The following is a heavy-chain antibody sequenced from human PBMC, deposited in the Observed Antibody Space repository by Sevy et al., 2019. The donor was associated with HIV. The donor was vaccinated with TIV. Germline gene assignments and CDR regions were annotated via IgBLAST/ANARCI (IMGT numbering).Heavy chain of an antibody. D-gene: IGHD4-17*01. Sequence: GGSLRLSCAASGFTFSSFGMHWVRQAPGTGLEWVAVIWFDGSNTYYADSVKGRFTISRDIAKNTLHLQMNSLRAEDTAVYYCARDLEFYDSGDYGPAFMPDFWGHGTLVTVSS. CDR2: IWFDGSNT. V-gene: IGHV3-33*01. CDR1: GFTFSSFG. CDR3: ARDLEFYDSGDYGPAFMPDF. J-gene: IGHJ4*01.